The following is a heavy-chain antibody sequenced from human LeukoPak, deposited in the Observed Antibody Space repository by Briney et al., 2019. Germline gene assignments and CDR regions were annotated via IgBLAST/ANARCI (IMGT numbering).Heavy chain of an antibody. V-gene: IGHV4-59*12. CDR2: IYYSGST. CDR1: GGSISSYY. Sequence: SETLSLTCTVSGGSISSYYWSWIRQPPGKGLEWIGYIYYSGSTNYNPSLKSRVTISVDTSKNQFSLNLSSVTAADTAVYYCARDSTLDTAMVNWGQGTLVTVSS. D-gene: IGHD5-18*01. J-gene: IGHJ4*02. CDR3: ARDSTLDTAMVN.